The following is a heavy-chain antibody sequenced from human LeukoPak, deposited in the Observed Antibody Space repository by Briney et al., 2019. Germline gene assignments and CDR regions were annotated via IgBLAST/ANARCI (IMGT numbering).Heavy chain of an antibody. V-gene: IGHV4-4*07. D-gene: IGHD2-15*01. Sequence: SETLSLTCTVPGGSISSYYWSWIRQPAGKGLEWIGRIYTSGSTNYNPSLKSRVTMSVDTSKNQLSLKLSSVTAADTAVYYCARAPCGGSCYDFDYWGQGTLVTVSS. CDR1: GGSISSYY. CDR3: ARAPCGGSCYDFDY. J-gene: IGHJ4*02. CDR2: IYTSGST.